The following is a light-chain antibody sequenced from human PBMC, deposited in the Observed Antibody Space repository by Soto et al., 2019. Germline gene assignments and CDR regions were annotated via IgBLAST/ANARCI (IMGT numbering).Light chain of an antibody. J-gene: IGKJ5*01. CDR1: QSARSS. V-gene: IGKV3-15*01. CDR3: QQYNNWPPT. Sequence: EVVMTQSPATLSVSPGERATLSCRASQSARSSLGWYQQKPGQPPSLPIYDVSIRATGIPARFNGSGSGTEFTLTISSLQSEDFAVYYCQQYNNWPPTFGQGTRWRL. CDR2: DVS.